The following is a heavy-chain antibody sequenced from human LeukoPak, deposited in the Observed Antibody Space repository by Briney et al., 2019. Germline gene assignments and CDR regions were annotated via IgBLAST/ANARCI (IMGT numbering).Heavy chain of an antibody. CDR3: ARGGPIYCSGDSCYPGDY. D-gene: IGHD2-15*01. CDR2: ISSSSRDI. V-gene: IGHV3-21*01. Sequence: PGGSLRLSCAASGFTFTSYAMNWVRQAPGKGLEWVSSISSSSRDINYADSVKGRFTISRDNARNTLYLQMNSLRAEDTAVYYCARGGPIYCSGDSCYPGDYWGQGTLVTVSS. CDR1: GFTFTSYA. J-gene: IGHJ4*02.